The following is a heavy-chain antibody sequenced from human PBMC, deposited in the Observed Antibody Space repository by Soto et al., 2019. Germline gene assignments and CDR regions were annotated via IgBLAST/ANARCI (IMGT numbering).Heavy chain of an antibody. CDR3: ARTRQRVLIVVVPPGDY. J-gene: IGHJ4*02. Sequence: GGSLRLSCAASGFTFSSYAMHWVRQAPGKGLEWVAVISYNGSNKYYADSVKGRFTISRDNSKNTLYLQMNSLRAEDTAVYYCARTRQRVLIVVVPPGDYWGQGTLVTVSS. D-gene: IGHD3-22*01. V-gene: IGHV3-30-3*01. CDR2: ISYNGSNK. CDR1: GFTFSSYA.